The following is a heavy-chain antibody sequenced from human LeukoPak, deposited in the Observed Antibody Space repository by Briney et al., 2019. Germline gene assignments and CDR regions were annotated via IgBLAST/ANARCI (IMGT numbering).Heavy chain of an antibody. CDR1: GFTFSDYY. Sequence: GGSLRLSCAASGFTFSDYYMSWIRQAPGKGLEWVSSISSSSSYIYYADSVKGRFTISRDNAKNSLYLQMNSLRAEDTAVYYCARDTAAASHFDLWGRGTLVTVSS. J-gene: IGHJ2*01. CDR2: ISSSSSYI. V-gene: IGHV3-11*06. D-gene: IGHD6-13*01. CDR3: ARDTAAASHFDL.